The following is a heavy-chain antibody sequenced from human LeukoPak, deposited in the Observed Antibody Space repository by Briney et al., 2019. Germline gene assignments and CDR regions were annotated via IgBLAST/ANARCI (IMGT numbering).Heavy chain of an antibody. J-gene: IGHJ5*02. Sequence: ASVKVSCKASGYTFTSYGVSWVRQAPGQGLQWMGWISTFNGNRHYAQKLQGRVTMTRDMSTSTVYMELSSLRSEDTAVYYCARGKVLDTAMPRYNWFDPWGQGTLVTVSS. D-gene: IGHD5-18*01. V-gene: IGHV1-18*01. CDR3: ARGKVLDTAMPRYNWFDP. CDR1: GYTFTSYG. CDR2: ISTFNGNR.